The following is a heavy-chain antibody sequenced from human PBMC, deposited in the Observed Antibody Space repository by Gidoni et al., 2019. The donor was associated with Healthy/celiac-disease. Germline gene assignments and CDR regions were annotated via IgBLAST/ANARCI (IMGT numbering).Heavy chain of an antibody. CDR1: GGSISSYY. V-gene: IGHV4-59*01. D-gene: IGHD6-19*01. CDR3: ARAPSSGWYKFDY. Sequence: QVQLQESGPGLVKPSETLSLTCTVSGGSISSYYWSWIRQPPGKGREWIGYIYYSGSTNYNPSLKSRVTISVDTSKNQCSLKLSSVTAADTAVYYCARAPSSGWYKFDYWGQGTLVTVSS. CDR2: IYYSGST. J-gene: IGHJ4*02.